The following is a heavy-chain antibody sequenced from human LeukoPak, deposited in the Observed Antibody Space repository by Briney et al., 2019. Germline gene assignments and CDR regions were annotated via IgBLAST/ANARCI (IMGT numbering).Heavy chain of an antibody. V-gene: IGHV4-61*02. D-gene: IGHD5-12*01. J-gene: IGHJ6*03. Sequence: SQTLSLTCTVSGGSISSGSYYWSWIRQPAGKGLEWIGRIYTSGSTNYNPSLKSRVTISVDTSKNQFSLKLSSVTAADTAVYYCARVATMYYYYYYMDVWGKGTTVTVSS. CDR2: IYTSGST. CDR1: GGSISSGSYY. CDR3: ARVATMYYYYYYMDV.